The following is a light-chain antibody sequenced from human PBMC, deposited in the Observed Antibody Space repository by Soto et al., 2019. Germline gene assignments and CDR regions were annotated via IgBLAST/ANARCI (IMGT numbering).Light chain of an antibody. CDR1: QTVLDRSNNKDY. V-gene: IGKV4-1*01. CDR2: WAS. CDR3: QQYYTTPRT. Sequence: IVMTQSPDCLAVSLGERATINCRSSQTVLDRSNNKDYLSWYQQKAGQPPKLLIYWASTRNFGVPDRFSGSGSGTDFTLTISSLQAADVAVYYCQQYYTTPRTFGHGTKVDIK. J-gene: IGKJ1*01.